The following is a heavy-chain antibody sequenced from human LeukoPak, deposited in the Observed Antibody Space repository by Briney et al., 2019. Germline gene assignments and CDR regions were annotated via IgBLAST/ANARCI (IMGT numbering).Heavy chain of an antibody. Sequence: GESLQISCQGSGYSINNYWIAWVRQMPGKGLEWMGIIYPADSDIRYSPSFQGQVTISADKSISTAYLQWNSLKASDTAMYYCARQEYCSGASCYTWCDPWGQGTLVTVSS. D-gene: IGHD2-15*01. J-gene: IGHJ5*02. V-gene: IGHV5-51*01. CDR1: GYSINNYW. CDR2: IYPADSDI. CDR3: ARQEYCSGASCYTWCDP.